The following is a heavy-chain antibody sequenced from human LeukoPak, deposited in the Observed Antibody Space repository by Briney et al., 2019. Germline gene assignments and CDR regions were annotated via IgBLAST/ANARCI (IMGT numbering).Heavy chain of an antibody. CDR1: GGSISSSTYY. V-gene: IGHV4-39*01. D-gene: IGHD2-15*01. CDR2: IYETGST. CDR3: ARHSGSGYYSYFYTMDV. Sequence: SETLSLTCAVSGGSISSSTYYWGWIRQPPGKGLEWIGCIYETGSTYYKPSLKSRVTISVGTSKNQFSLKLTSVTAADTAVYYCARHSGSGYYSYFYTMDVWGQGATVAVSS. J-gene: IGHJ6*02.